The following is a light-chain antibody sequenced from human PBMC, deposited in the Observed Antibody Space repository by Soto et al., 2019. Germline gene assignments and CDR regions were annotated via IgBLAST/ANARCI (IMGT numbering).Light chain of an antibody. Sequence: DIVMTQSPDSLALSLCDRSTMNCKFSRSVLYKSNNKNHLAWYQQKPGQPPQLIIYWASTRESGVPERFSGSGSGTDFTLTISSLEAEDVAFYWCQQYFDVPFTFGGGTKVDIK. CDR3: QQYFDVPFT. V-gene: IGKV4-1*01. CDR1: RSVLYKSNNKNH. CDR2: WAS. J-gene: IGKJ4*01.